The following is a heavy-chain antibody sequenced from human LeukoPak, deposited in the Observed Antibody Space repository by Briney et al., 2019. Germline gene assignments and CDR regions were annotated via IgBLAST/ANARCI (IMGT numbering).Heavy chain of an antibody. CDR2: ISYSGRA. CDR3: ARDFCSSSSCHFDY. J-gene: IGHJ4*02. D-gene: IGHD2-2*01. V-gene: IGHV4-59*01. CDR1: GGSISSYS. Sequence: SETLSLTCTVAGGSISSYSWTWIRQPPGQGLEWFGYISYSGRATYNPSLKSRVTMSIDTSKNQFSLKLSSVTAADTAVYYCARDFCSSSSCHFDYWGQGTLVTVSS.